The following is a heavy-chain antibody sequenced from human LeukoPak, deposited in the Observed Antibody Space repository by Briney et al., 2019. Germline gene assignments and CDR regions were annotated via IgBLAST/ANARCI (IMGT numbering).Heavy chain of an antibody. V-gene: IGHV3-30*04. J-gene: IGHJ3*02. D-gene: IGHD5-18*01. CDR1: GFTFNNHA. Sequence: GGSLRLSCVAAGFTFNNHAMHWVRQAPGKGLEWVAVISYDGSNKYYADSMKGRFTISRDNSKNTLYLQMNSLRAEDTAVYYCARVRRLRDDAFDIWGQGTMVTVSS. CDR3: ARVRRLRDDAFDI. CDR2: ISYDGSNK.